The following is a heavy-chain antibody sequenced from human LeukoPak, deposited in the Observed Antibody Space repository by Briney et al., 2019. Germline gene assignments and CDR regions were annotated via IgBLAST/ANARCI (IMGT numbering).Heavy chain of an antibody. CDR1: GGSISSDGYY. CDR2: IYHSGST. J-gene: IGHJ4*02. V-gene: IGHV4-30-2*01. Sequence: SETLSLTCTVSGGSISSDGYYWNWIRQPPGKGLEWIGYIYHSGSTYYNPSLKSRVTISVDRSKNQFSLKLSSVTAADTAVYYCAREPNPFAIAAAGTGGYWGQGTLVTVSS. CDR3: AREPNPFAIAAAGTGGY. D-gene: IGHD6-13*01.